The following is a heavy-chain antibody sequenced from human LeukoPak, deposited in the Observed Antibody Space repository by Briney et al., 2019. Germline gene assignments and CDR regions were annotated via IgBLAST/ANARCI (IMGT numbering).Heavy chain of an antibody. Sequence: SETLSLTCAVSGSSITSGYYWGWLRQPPGKGLEWIGSMYHSGSSYYNPSLKSRVTISLDTSKNQFSLKLSSVTAADTAVYYCARDRAMAAAVSIDNWGQGTLVSVSS. CDR3: ARDRAMAAAVSIDN. V-gene: IGHV4-38-2*02. D-gene: IGHD6-19*01. CDR2: MYHSGSS. J-gene: IGHJ4*02. CDR1: GSSITSGYY.